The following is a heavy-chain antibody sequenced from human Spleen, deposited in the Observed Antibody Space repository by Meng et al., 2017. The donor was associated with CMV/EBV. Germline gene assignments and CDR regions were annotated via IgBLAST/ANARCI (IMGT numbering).Heavy chain of an antibody. D-gene: IGHD6-19*01. CDR1: GSTFNSYV. J-gene: IGHJ4*02. Sequence: SGSTFNSYVVSWVRQAPGQGLEWMGAIIPVFGTAKYAQRFQGRVTITTDGSTTLAFMELSSLRSNDTAVYYCVVGLASSVVGLTPMDHWGQGTLVTASS. CDR2: IIPVFGTA. V-gene: IGHV1-69*05. CDR3: VVGLASSVVGLTPMDH.